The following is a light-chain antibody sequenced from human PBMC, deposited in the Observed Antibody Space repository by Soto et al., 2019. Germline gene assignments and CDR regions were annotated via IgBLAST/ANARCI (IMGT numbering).Light chain of an antibody. J-gene: IGLJ2*01. Sequence: QLVLTQPPSVSGAPGQRVTISCTGSSSNIGAGYDVHWYQQLPGTAPKLLIYDNNNRPSGVPDRFSGSKSGTSASLAITGLQAEDEADYYCQSYDNSLSTSVFGGGTKLTVL. V-gene: IGLV1-40*01. CDR1: SSNIGAGYD. CDR2: DNN. CDR3: QSYDNSLSTSV.